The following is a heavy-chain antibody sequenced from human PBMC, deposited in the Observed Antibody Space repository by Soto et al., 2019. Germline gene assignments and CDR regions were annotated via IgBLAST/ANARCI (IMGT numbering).Heavy chain of an antibody. CDR3: ASVAPTTFRAHLQSHDPLVDV. CDR2: ISSTGSYT. D-gene: IGHD3-3*01. Sequence: QVQLVQSGGGLVSPGGSLRLSCEASGFKFSDYHMSWIRQARGKGLEWISYISSTGSYTTNTDSVKGRFTFSRDNAKNSLYLQMKNLRGEDTLIYYCASVAPTTFRAHLQSHDPLVDVWGHGNTVTVSS. V-gene: IGHV3-11*05. J-gene: IGHJ6*02. CDR1: GFKFSDYH.